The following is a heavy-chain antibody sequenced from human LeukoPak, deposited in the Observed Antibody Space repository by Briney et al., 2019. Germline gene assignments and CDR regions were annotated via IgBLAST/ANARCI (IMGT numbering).Heavy chain of an antibody. CDR3: ARDTRPTGTPEGFDY. Sequence: SQTLSLTCSISGDSVSSNIAAWYCSRQSPSRGLEWLGRTHYRSKWYNDYAVSVKSRISINPDTSKNQFSLQLNSVIPEDTAVYYCARDTRPTGTPEGFDYWGQGTLVTVSS. V-gene: IGHV6-1*01. CDR2: THYRSKWYN. D-gene: IGHD1-1*01. J-gene: IGHJ4*02. CDR1: GDSVSSNIAA.